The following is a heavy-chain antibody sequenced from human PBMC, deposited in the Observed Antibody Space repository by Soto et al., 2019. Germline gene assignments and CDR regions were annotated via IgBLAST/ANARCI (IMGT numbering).Heavy chain of an antibody. J-gene: IGHJ5*02. CDR2: ISSSSSYT. V-gene: IGHV3-11*05. Sequence: PGGSLRLSCAASGFTFSDYYMNWIRQAPGKGLEWVSYISSSSSYTNYADSVKGRYTISRDNAKNSLYLQMNSLRAEHTAVYYCARDHYGPGWFDPWGQGTLVTVSS. D-gene: IGHD3-10*01. CDR3: ARDHYGPGWFDP. CDR1: GFTFSDYY.